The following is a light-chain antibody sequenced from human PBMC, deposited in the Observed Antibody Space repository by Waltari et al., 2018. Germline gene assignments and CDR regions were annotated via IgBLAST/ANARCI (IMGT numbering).Light chain of an antibody. Sequence: SSELTQDPVVSVALGQTVRITCQGNSLRRYHERLYQQKPGQAPVLVIYGQNNRPSGIADRFSGSTSGNTASLTITGAQAEDEADYYCDSRDSSGNHEVFGGGTKLTVL. J-gene: IGLJ2*01. V-gene: IGLV3-19*01. CDR1: SLRRYH. CDR2: GQN. CDR3: DSRDSSGNHEV.